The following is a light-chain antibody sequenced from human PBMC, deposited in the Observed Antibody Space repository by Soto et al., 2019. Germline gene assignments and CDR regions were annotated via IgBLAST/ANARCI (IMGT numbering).Light chain of an antibody. Sequence: DIQMTQSPSSLSASVGDRVTITCRASQGIRNGLGWYQQKPGKAPKRLIYAASSLQSGVPSRFSGSGSGTEFTLTISSLQPQDFVTYYCLQHNSYPVTFGQGTKVDIK. V-gene: IGKV1-17*01. CDR2: AAS. CDR1: QGIRNG. CDR3: LQHNSYPVT. J-gene: IGKJ1*01.